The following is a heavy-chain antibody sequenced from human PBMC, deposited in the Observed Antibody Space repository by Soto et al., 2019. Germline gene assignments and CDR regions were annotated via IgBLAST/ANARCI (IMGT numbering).Heavy chain of an antibody. CDR3: AKDNGDFGVVGHIDY. J-gene: IGHJ4*02. Sequence: PGGSLRLSCAASGSTFSSYAMSWVRQAPGKGLEWVSAISGSGGSTYYADSVKGRFTISRDNSKNTLYLQMNSLRAEDTAVYYCAKDNGDFGVVGHIDYWGQGTLVTVSS. D-gene: IGHD3-3*01. V-gene: IGHV3-23*01. CDR2: ISGSGGST. CDR1: GSTFSSYA.